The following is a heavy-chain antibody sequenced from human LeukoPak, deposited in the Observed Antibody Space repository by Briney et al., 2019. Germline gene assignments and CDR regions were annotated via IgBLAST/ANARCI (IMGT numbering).Heavy chain of an antibody. V-gene: IGHV3-30*02. CDR3: AKDYTATTVTMWFDP. CDR1: GFTFSSYG. J-gene: IGHJ5*02. Sequence: GGSLRLSCAASGFTFSSYGMHWVRQAPGKGLEWVAFIRYDGSNKYYADSVKGRFTISRDNSKNTLYLQMNSLRAEDTAVYYCAKDYTATTVTMWFDPWGQGTLVTVSS. D-gene: IGHD4-17*01. CDR2: IRYDGSNK.